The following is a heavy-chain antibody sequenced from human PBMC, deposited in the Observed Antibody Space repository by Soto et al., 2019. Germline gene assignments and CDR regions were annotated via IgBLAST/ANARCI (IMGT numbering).Heavy chain of an antibody. D-gene: IGHD3-3*01. J-gene: IGHJ3*02. Sequence: QTLSLTFAISGDSVSSNSAAWNWIRQSPSRGLEWLGRTYYRSKWYNDYAVSVKSRITINPDTSKNQFSLQLNSVTPEDTAVYYCARDSYYDFWSGYLTHDAFDIWGQGTMVTVSS. CDR3: ARDSYYDFWSGYLTHDAFDI. CDR1: GDSVSSNSAA. V-gene: IGHV6-1*01. CDR2: TYYRSKWYN.